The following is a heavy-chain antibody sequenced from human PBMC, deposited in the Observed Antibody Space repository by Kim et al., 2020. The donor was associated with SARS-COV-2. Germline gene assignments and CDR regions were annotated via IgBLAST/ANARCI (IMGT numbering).Heavy chain of an antibody. CDR1: GLNFADYA. D-gene: IGHD3-22*01. J-gene: IGHJ4*02. CDR3: TSGPYYYDSAAYYHDY. V-gene: IGHV3-49*03. CDR2: IRSKRYDETT. Sequence: GGSLRLSCTTSGLNFADYAMSWFRQAPGKGLEWVAFIRSKRYDETTEYAASVKGRFIILRDDSKRIAYLQMNGLKTEDTAVYYCTSGPYYYDSAAYYHDYWGQGTLVPLSS.